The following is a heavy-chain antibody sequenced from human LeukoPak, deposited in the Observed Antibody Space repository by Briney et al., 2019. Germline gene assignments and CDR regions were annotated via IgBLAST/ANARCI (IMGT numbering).Heavy chain of an antibody. CDR2: ISAYNGNT. Sequence: ASVKVSCKASGYTFTSYGISWVRQAPGQGLEWMGWISAYNGNTNYAQKLQGRVTITTVESTSTAYMELSSLRSEDTAVYYCARARDCSSTSCPSNNWFDPWGQGTLVTVSS. J-gene: IGHJ5*02. CDR1: GYTFTSYG. CDR3: ARARDCSSTSCPSNNWFDP. V-gene: IGHV1-18*01. D-gene: IGHD2-2*01.